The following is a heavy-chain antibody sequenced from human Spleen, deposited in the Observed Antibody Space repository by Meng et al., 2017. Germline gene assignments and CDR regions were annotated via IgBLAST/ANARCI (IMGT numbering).Heavy chain of an antibody. V-gene: IGHV3-7*01. J-gene: IGHJ4*02. CDR3: ARDVAGRGGY. Sequence: GGSLRLSCAASGFTFSSYGMHWVRQAQGKGLEWVANIKQDGSEKYYVDSVKGRFTISRDNAKNTLYLQMNSLRGEDTAVYYCARDVAGRGGYWGQGTLVTVSS. CDR1: GFTFSSYG. CDR2: IKQDGSEK. D-gene: IGHD1-26*01.